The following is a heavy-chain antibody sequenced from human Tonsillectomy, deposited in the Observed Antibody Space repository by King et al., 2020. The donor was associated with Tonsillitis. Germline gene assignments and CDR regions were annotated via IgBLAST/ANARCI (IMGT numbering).Heavy chain of an antibody. CDR3: ASGVGNYYDSSGYDLYYYYYYYMDV. J-gene: IGHJ6*03. CDR1: GGSFSGYY. V-gene: IGHV4-34*01. CDR2: INHSGST. Sequence: VQLQQWGAGLLKPSETLSLTCAVYGGSFSGYYWSWIRQPPGKGLEWIGEINHSGSTNYNPSLKSRVTISVDTSKNQFSLKLSSVTAADTAVYYCASGVGNYYDSSGYDLYYYYYYYMDVWGKGTTVTVSS. D-gene: IGHD3-22*01.